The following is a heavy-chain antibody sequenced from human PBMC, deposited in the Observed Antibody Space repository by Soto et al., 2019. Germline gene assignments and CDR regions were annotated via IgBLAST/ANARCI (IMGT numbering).Heavy chain of an antibody. CDR3: AIEYSSSPPYYPIGY. CDR2: IIPIFGTA. CDR1: GGTFSSYS. V-gene: IGHV1-69*13. J-gene: IGHJ4*02. D-gene: IGHD6-6*01. Sequence: SVKVSCKASGGTFSSYSISWVRQAPGQGLEWMGGIIPIFGTANYAQKFQGRVTITADESTSTAYMELSSLRSEDTAVYYCAIEYSSSPPYYPIGYWGQGTLVTVSS.